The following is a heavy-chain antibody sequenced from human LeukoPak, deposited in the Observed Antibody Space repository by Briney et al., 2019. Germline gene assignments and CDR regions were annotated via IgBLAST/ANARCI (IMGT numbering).Heavy chain of an antibody. J-gene: IGHJ2*01. CDR2: IYTSGST. CDR3: ARVWVYYDSSSFGYFDL. D-gene: IGHD3-22*01. CDR1: GGTISSYY. Sequence: SETLSLTCTVFGGTISSYYWSWIRQPAGKGLEWIGRIYTSGSTKYNPSLKSRVTMSVDTSKNQFSLKLSSVTATDTAIYYCARVWVYYDSSSFGYFDLWGRGTLVTVSS. V-gene: IGHV4-4*07.